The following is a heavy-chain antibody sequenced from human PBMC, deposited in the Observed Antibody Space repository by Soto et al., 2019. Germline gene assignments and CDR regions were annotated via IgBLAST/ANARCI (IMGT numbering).Heavy chain of an antibody. D-gene: IGHD3-10*01. CDR1: GYTFTGDY. CDR3: ARGPPTGGGAIAFYY. J-gene: IGHJ4*02. V-gene: IGHV1-2*02. CDR2: INPNSGGT. Sequence: ASVKFSCKASGYTFTGDYMHWVRQAPGKGLEWMGWINPNSGGTNYAQKFQGRGTMTRDTSISTAYMELSRLSSDDRAVYYCARGPPTGGGAIAFYYWGQGTLVTVSS.